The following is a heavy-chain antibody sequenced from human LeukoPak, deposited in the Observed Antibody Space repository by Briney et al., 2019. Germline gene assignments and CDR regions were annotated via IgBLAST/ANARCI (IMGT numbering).Heavy chain of an antibody. CDR1: GGTFSSYA. V-gene: IGHV1-69*13. J-gene: IGHJ5*02. CDR2: IIPIFGTA. D-gene: IGHD4-23*01. CDR3: ARDWDYGGNSFDP. Sequence: GASVTVSCTASGGTFSSYAISWVRQAPGQGLEWMGGIIPIFGTANYAQKFRGRVTITADESTSTAYMELSSLRSEDTAVYYCARDWDYGGNSFDPWGQGTLVTVSS.